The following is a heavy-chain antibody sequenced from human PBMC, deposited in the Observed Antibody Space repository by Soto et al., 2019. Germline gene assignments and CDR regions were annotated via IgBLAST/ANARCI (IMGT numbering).Heavy chain of an antibody. J-gene: IGHJ3*02. CDR1: GFTFSSYA. CDR2: ISGSGGST. Sequence: PGGSLRLSCAASGFTFSSYAMSWVRQAPGKGLEWVSAISGSGGSTYYADSVKGRFTISRDNSKNTLYLQMNSLRAEDTAVYYCAKDSGRCGGDCYPDAFDIWGQGTMVTVSS. CDR3: AKDSGRCGGDCYPDAFDI. V-gene: IGHV3-23*01. D-gene: IGHD2-21*02.